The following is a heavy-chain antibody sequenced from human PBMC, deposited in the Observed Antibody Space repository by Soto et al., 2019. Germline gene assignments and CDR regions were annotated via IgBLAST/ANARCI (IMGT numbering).Heavy chain of an antibody. CDR3: ATFFRVSYYDSSGRAPYGMDV. J-gene: IGHJ6*02. D-gene: IGHD3-22*01. Sequence: ASVKVSCKVSGYTLTELSMHWVRQAPGKGLEWMGGFDPEDGETIYAQKFQGRVTMTEDTSTDTAYMELSSLRSEDTAVYYCATFFRVSYYDSSGRAPYGMDVWGQGTTVTVSS. CDR2: FDPEDGET. V-gene: IGHV1-24*01. CDR1: GYTLTELS.